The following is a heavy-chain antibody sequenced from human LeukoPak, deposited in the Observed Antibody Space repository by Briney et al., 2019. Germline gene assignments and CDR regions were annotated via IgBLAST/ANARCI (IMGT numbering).Heavy chain of an antibody. Sequence: GALRLSCAASGVIFSNYDMHWVREGAGEGVGWVSGIGSAGDTYYPGSVNSRFTIYRENAQNSLYLHMNSLSAGDTAMHYCASSPAYSSSWYAIDTWGQGTLVTVSS. D-gene: IGHD6-13*01. CDR3: ASSPAYSSSWYAIDT. CDR1: GVIFSNYD. V-gene: IGHV3-13*01. CDR2: IGSAGDT. J-gene: IGHJ5*02.